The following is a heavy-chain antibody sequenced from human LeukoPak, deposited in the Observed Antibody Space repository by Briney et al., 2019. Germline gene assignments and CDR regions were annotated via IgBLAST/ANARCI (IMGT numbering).Heavy chain of an antibody. V-gene: IGHV3-23*01. D-gene: IGHD3-3*01. J-gene: IGHJ3*02. CDR1: GFTFSSYA. CDR2: ISGSGGST. Sequence: GSLRLSCAASGFTFSSYAMSWVRQAPGKGLEWVSAISGSGGSTYYADSVKGRFTISRDSSKNTLYLQMNSLRAEDTAVYYCAREGLTIFGVVINAFDIWGQGTMVTVSS. CDR3: AREGLTIFGVVINAFDI.